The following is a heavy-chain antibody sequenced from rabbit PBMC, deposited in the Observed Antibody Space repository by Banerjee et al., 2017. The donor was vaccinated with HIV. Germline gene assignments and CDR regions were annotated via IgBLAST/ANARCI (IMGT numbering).Heavy chain of an antibody. CDR1: GFSYSSTNH. V-gene: IGHV1S40*01. D-gene: IGHD4-1*01. CDR3: ARVSSGWGWYFRL. CDR2: IAAGSSGST. Sequence: QSLEESGGDLVKPGASLTLTCTTSGFSYSSTNHMCWVRQAPGKGLEWIACIAAGSSGSTYYASWAKGRFTISKPSSPTVDLQMTSLTAADTATYFCARVSSGWGWYFRLWGQGTLVTVS. J-gene: IGHJ4*01.